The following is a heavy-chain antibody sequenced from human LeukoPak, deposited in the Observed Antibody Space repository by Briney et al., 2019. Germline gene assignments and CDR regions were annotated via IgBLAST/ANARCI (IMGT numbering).Heavy chain of an antibody. CDR3: ANDFWSGYYTTSY. Sequence: PGRSLRLSCAASGFTFSSYAMSWVRQAPGKGLEWVSAISGSGGSTYYADSVKGRFTLSRDNSKNTLYLQMNSLRAEDTAVYYCANDFWSGYYTTSYWGQGTLVTVSS. V-gene: IGHV3-23*01. D-gene: IGHD3-3*01. CDR2: ISGSGGST. J-gene: IGHJ4*02. CDR1: GFTFSSYA.